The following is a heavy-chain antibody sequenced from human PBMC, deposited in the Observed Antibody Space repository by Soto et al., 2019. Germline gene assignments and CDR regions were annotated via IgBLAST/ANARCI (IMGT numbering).Heavy chain of an antibody. CDR3: ARGRLLWFGEDEQVLDV. D-gene: IGHD3-10*01. CDR2: IYHSGST. Sequence: QVQLQESGPGLVKPSGTLSLTCAVSGGSISSSNWWSWVRQPPGKGLEWIGEIYHSGSTNYNPSLKSRVTISVDKSKTQFSLKLRSVTAADTAVYYCARGRLLWFGEDEQVLDVWGQGTTVTVSS. V-gene: IGHV4-4*02. CDR1: GGSISSSNW. J-gene: IGHJ6*02.